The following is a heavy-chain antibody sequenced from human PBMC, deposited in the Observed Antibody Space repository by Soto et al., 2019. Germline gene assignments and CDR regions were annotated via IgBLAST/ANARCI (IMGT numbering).Heavy chain of an antibody. J-gene: IGHJ4*02. V-gene: IGHV3-30-3*01. CDR3: DRGMVDTAMVFDY. D-gene: IGHD5-18*01. CDR2: ISYDGSNK. Sequence: QVQLVESGGGVVQPRRSLRLSCAASGFTFSSYAMHWVRQAPGKGLEWVAVISYDGSNKYYADSVKGRFTISRDNSKNTLYLQMNSLRAEDTAVYYCDRGMVDTAMVFDYWGQGTLVTVSS. CDR1: GFTFSSYA.